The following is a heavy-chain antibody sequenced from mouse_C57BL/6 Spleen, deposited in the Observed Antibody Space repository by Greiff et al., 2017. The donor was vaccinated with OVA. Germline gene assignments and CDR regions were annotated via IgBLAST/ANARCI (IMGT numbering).Heavy chain of an antibody. J-gene: IGHJ2*01. CDR3: TRPVPYVDY. V-gene: IGHV1-15*01. Sequence: QVQLQQSGAELVRPGASVTLSCKASGYTFTDYEMHWVKQTPVHGLEWIGAIDPETGGTAYNQKFKGKAILTADKSSSTAYMELRSLTSEDSAVYYCTRPVPYVDYWGQGTTLTVSS. CDR1: GYTFTDYE. CDR2: IDPETGGT.